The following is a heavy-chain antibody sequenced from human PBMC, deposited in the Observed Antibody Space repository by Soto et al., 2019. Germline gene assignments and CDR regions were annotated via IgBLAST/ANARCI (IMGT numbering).Heavy chain of an antibody. V-gene: IGHV1-18*01. CDR3: ARVFLEWLLSEPSFDY. Sequence: ASVKVSCKASGYTFTSYGISWVRQAPGQGLERMGWISAYNGNTNYAQKLQGRVTMTTDTSTSTAYMELRSLRSDDTAVYYCARVFLEWLLSEPSFDYWGQGTLVTVSS. CDR1: GYTFTSYG. D-gene: IGHD3-3*01. J-gene: IGHJ4*02. CDR2: ISAYNGNT.